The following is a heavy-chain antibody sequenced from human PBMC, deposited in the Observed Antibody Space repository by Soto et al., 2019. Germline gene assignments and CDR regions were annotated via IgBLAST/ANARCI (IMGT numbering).Heavy chain of an antibody. D-gene: IGHD6-19*01. CDR2: IFYFGST. CDR3: ARGLRAGTPHYGLDV. CDR1: GGSVSSYY. Sequence: SETLSLTCTVSGGSVSSYYWSWIRQPPGEGLEWIGYIFYFGSTNYSPSLTGRVTISIDASNNQFSLKLSSVTAADTAVYFCARGLRAGTPHYGLDVWGQGTTVTVSS. V-gene: IGHV4-59*02. J-gene: IGHJ6*02.